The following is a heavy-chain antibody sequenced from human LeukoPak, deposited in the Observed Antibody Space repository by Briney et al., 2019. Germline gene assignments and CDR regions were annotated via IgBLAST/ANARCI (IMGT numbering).Heavy chain of an antibody. D-gene: IGHD4-17*01. V-gene: IGHV3-30*18. CDR3: AKCARGYGDYAYYFDY. CDR2: ISYDGSNK. Sequence: GGSLRLSCAASGFTFSSYGMHWVRQAPGKGLGWVAVISYDGSNKYYADSVKGRFTISRDNSKNTLYLQMNSLRAEDTAVYYCAKCARGYGDYAYYFDYWGQGTLVTVSS. J-gene: IGHJ4*02. CDR1: GFTFSSYG.